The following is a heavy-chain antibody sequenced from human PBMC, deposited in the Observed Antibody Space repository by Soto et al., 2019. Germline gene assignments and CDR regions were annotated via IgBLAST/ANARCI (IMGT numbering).Heavy chain of an antibody. CDR3: TPDPMTMVRDTGYYYMDV. J-gene: IGHJ6*03. CDR1: GFTFSNAW. CDR2: IKSKTDGGTT. D-gene: IGHD3-10*01. Sequence: EVQLVESGGGLVKPGGSLRLSCAASGFTFSNAWMSWVRQAPGKGLEWVGRIKSKTDGGTTDYAAPVKGRFTISSDDSKNTLYLQMNSLKTEDTAVYYCTPDPMTMVRDTGYYYMDVWGKGTTVTFSS. V-gene: IGHV3-15*01.